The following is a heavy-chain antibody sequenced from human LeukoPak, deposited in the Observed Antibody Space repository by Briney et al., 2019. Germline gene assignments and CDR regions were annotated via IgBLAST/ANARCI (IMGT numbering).Heavy chain of an antibody. V-gene: IGHV4-38-2*02. CDR3: ARVWSRYNWFDP. Sequence: SETLSLTCTVSGYSISSAYYWGWIRQPPGKGLEWIGSIYHSGSTYYNPSLKGRVTISLDTSKNQFSLKLSSVTAADTAVYYCARVWSRYNWFDPWGQGTLVTVSS. CDR2: IYHSGST. CDR1: GYSISSAYY. J-gene: IGHJ5*02. D-gene: IGHD3-10*01.